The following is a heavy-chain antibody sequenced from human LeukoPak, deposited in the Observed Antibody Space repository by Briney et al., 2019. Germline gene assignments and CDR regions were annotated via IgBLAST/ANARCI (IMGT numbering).Heavy chain of an antibody. CDR3: ARGHHGWYSDLYYFDY. CDR2: ISSSGSTI. J-gene: IGHJ4*02. V-gene: IGHV3-48*03. D-gene: IGHD6-19*01. Sequence: PGGSLRLSCAASGFTFSSYEMNWVRQAPGQGLEWVSYISSSGSTIYYADSVKGRFTISRDNAKNSLYLQMNSLRAEDTAVYYCARGHHGWYSDLYYFDYWGQGTLVTVSS. CDR1: GFTFSSYE.